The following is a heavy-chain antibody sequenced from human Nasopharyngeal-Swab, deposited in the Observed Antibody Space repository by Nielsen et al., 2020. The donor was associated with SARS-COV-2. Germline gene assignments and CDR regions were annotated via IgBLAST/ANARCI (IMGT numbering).Heavy chain of an antibody. V-gene: IGHV3-48*03. CDR3: ARDHYGDYVDY. CDR2: ISSTGNTI. D-gene: IGHD4-17*01. J-gene: IGHJ4*02. Sequence: GGSLRLSCVASGFTFSSYEMNWVRQAPGKGLEWISYISSTGNTIYYADSVKGRFTISRDSAKNPLSLQMNSLRAEDTAVYYCARDHYGDYVDYWGQGTLVTVSS. CDR1: GFTFSSYE.